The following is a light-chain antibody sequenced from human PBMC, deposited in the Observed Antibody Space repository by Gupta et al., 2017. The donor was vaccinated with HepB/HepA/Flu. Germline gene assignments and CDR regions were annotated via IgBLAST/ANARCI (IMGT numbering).Light chain of an antibody. Sequence: QSALTQPASVSGSPGQSITISCTGTSSDVGGYNYVSWYQQHPGKAPNLMIYDVSNRPSRVSNRFSGSKSGNTASLTISGLQAEDEADYYCSSYTSSSTVMFGGGTKLTVL. J-gene: IGLJ3*02. CDR3: SSYTSSSTVM. CDR2: DVS. CDR1: SSDVGGYNY. V-gene: IGLV2-14*01.